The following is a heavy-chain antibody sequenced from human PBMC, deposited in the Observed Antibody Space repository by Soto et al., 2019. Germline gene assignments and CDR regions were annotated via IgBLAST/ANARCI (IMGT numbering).Heavy chain of an antibody. J-gene: IGHJ6*03. V-gene: IGHV3-66*01. Sequence: PGGSLRLSCAASGFTVSSNYMSWVRQAPGKGLEWVSVIYSGGSTYYADSVKGRFTISRDNSKNTLYLQMNSLRAEDTAVYYCARDNCSGGSCYSDYYYMDVWGTGTTVTVSS. CDR3: ARDNCSGGSCYSDYYYMDV. CDR2: IYSGGST. CDR1: GFTVSSNY. D-gene: IGHD2-15*01.